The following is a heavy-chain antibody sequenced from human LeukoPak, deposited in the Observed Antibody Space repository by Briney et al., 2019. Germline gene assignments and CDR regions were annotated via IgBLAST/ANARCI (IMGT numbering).Heavy chain of an antibody. CDR1: GYSISSGYY. CDR2: IYHSGST. J-gene: IGHJ4*02. Sequence: SETLSLTCTVSGYSISSGYYWGWIRQPPGKGLEWIGSIYHSGSTYYNPSLKSRVTISVDMSKNQFSLKLSSVTAADTAVYYCARTSEQQLLSYWGQGTLVTVSS. V-gene: IGHV4-38-2*02. D-gene: IGHD6-13*01. CDR3: ARTSEQQLLSY.